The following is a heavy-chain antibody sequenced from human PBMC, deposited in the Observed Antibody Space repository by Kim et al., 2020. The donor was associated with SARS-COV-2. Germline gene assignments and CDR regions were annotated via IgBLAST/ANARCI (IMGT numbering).Heavy chain of an antibody. CDR1: GFTFSSYA. Sequence: GGSLRLSCAASGFTFSSYAMHWVRQAPGKGLEWVAVISYDGSNKYYADSVKGRFTISRDNSKNTLYLQMNSLRAEDTAVYYCARDRSGSYKYYFHYWGQGTLVTVSS. D-gene: IGHD3-10*01. V-gene: IGHV3-30-3*01. CDR3: ARDRSGSYKYYFHY. J-gene: IGHJ4*02. CDR2: ISYDGSNK.